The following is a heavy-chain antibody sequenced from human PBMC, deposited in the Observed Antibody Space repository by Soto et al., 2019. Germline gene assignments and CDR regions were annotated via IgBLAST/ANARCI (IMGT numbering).Heavy chain of an antibody. V-gene: IGHV3-15*01. D-gene: IGHD4-17*01. CDR1: GFTFSNAW. CDR3: AKAPRPIYGDYGDY. J-gene: IGHJ4*02. Sequence: GGSLRLSCAASGFTFSNAWMSWVRQAPGKGLEWVARIKSKIDGGTMDHAAPLKGRFTISRDDSKNTLYLQMDSLRAEDTAVYYCAKAPRPIYGDYGDYWGQGILVTVSS. CDR2: IKSKIDGGTM.